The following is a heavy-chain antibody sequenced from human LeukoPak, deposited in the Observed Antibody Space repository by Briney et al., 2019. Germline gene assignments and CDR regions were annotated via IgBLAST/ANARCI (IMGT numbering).Heavy chain of an antibody. CDR2: IYSGGST. CDR3: VRVIVAFNS. D-gene: IGHD2-21*01. V-gene: IGHV3-53*04. J-gene: IGHJ3*01. CDR1: GFTVRSNY. Sequence: GGSLRLSCAASGFTVRSNYMIGLRQAPGKGLEWVSVIYSGGSTYYADSVKGRFTISRHNSKNTLYLQMNSLRAEDTAVYYCVRVIVAFNSWGQGTMVTVSS.